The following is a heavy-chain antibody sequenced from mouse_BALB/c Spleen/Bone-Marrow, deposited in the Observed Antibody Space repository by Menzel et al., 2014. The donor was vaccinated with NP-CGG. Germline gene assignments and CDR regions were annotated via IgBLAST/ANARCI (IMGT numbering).Heavy chain of an antibody. J-gene: IGHJ1*01. V-gene: IGHV7-3*02. D-gene: IGHD1-1*01. Sequence: EVKLVESGGGLVQPGGSLRLSCATSGFTFTDYYMSWVRQPPGKALEWFGFIRNKANGYTTEYSASVKGRFTISRDNSQSILYLQMNTLRAEDSATYYCARDRNYGSSWYFDVWGAGTTVTVSS. CDR1: GFTFTDYY. CDR3: ARDRNYGSSWYFDV. CDR2: IRNKANGYTT.